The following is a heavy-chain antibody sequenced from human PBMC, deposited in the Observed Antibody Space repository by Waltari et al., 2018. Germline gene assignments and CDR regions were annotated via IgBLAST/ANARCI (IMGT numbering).Heavy chain of an antibody. CDR2: IYSDGRT. J-gene: IGHJ4*02. CDR1: GFTVSSNY. V-gene: IGHV3-66*01. Sequence: EVQLVESWGGLVQPGGSLRLSCAASGFTVSSNYMSWVRQAPGKGLEWVSLIYSDGRTYYADSVKGRFTISRDNYKNTVYLQMSRLRVEDTAVYYCAKDAGPVAAEGDYWGQGTLVTVSS. CDR3: AKDAGPVAAEGDY. D-gene: IGHD6-19*01.